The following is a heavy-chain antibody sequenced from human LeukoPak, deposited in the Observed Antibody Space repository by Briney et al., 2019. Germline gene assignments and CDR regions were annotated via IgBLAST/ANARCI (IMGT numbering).Heavy chain of an antibody. D-gene: IGHD5-18*01. Sequence: PGRSLRLSCAASGFTFGNYGMHWVRQAPGKGLEWVAVIWSDGINEYYADSVKGRFTISRDNSKNTLYLQMNSLRAEGTAVYYCARGLGGGHSYVDYWGQGTLVTVSS. V-gene: IGHV3-33*01. CDR1: GFTFGNYG. CDR3: ARGLGGGHSYVDY. J-gene: IGHJ4*02. CDR2: IWSDGINE.